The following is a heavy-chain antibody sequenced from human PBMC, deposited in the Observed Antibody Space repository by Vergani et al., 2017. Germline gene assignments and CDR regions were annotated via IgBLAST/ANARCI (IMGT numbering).Heavy chain of an antibody. Sequence: QVQLQESGPGLVKPSQTLSLTCTVSGGSISSGSYYWSWIRQPAGKGLEWIGRIYTSGGANYNPSLKSRVTISVDTSKNLFSLKLSSGTAADTAVYYCARNYYDSSGYYLLSAVDIWGQGTMVTVSS. CDR2: IYTSGGA. V-gene: IGHV4-61*02. D-gene: IGHD3-22*01. J-gene: IGHJ3*02. CDR1: GGSISSGSYY. CDR3: ARNYYDSSGYYLLSAVDI.